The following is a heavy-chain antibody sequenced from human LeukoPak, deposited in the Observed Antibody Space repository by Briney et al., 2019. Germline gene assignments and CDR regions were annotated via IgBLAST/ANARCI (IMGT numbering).Heavy chain of an antibody. CDR2: ISGSGGST. J-gene: IGHJ4*02. CDR1: GFTFSSYA. V-gene: IGHV3-23*01. D-gene: IGHD6-19*01. Sequence: PGGSLRLSCAASGFTFSSYAMSWVRQAPGKGLEWVSAISGSGGSTNYADSVKGRFTISRDNSKNTLYLQMNSLRAEDTAVYYCAKDSVAGMCFDYWGQGTLVTVSS. CDR3: AKDSVAGMCFDY.